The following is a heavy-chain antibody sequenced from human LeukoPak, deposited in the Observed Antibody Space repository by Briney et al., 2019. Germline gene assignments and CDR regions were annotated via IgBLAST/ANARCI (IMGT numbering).Heavy chain of an antibody. Sequence: GGSLRLSCAASGFTFSSYGMTWVRQAPGKVLEWVSAISGRGDSTYYADSVKGRFTISRENSKNTLYLQMNSLRAEDTAVYYCAKDTRLWTVGAGDYWGQGTLVTVSS. V-gene: IGHV3-23*01. CDR1: GFTFSSYG. D-gene: IGHD1-26*01. CDR2: ISGRGDST. J-gene: IGHJ4*02. CDR3: AKDTRLWTVGAGDY.